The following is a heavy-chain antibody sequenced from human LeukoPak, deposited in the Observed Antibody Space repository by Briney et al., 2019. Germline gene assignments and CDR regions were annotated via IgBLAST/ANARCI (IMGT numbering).Heavy chain of an antibody. Sequence: GGSLRLSCAASGFTFSSYAMSWVRQAPGKGLEWVSAISGSGGSTYYADSVKGRFTISRDNSKNTLYLQMNSLRAEDTAVYYCAKDLMYSSDSEGNWFDPWGQGTLVTVPS. CDR3: AKDLMYSSDSEGNWFDP. D-gene: IGHD6-25*01. V-gene: IGHV3-23*01. CDR1: GFTFSSYA. J-gene: IGHJ5*02. CDR2: ISGSGGST.